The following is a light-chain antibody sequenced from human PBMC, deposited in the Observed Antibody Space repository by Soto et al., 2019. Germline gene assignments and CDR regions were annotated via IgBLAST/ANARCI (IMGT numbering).Light chain of an antibody. V-gene: IGKV3-20*01. J-gene: IGKJ5*01. Sequence: ENVLTQSPGTLSLSPGERATLSCRASLSVTSYLAWYQKKPGQPPRLLIYGAYNRPTGIPDRFTGSGSGTDFTPTISRLQPEDFAVYYCQQYNNWPTITFGQGTRLEIK. CDR1: LSVTSY. CDR2: GAY. CDR3: QQYNNWPTIT.